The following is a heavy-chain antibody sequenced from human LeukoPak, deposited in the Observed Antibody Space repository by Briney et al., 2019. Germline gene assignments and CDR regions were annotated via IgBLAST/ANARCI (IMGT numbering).Heavy chain of an antibody. V-gene: IGHV3-23*01. CDR1: GSTFISYA. CDR3: ARDRDEDDILTGYSPGWFDP. D-gene: IGHD3-9*01. Sequence: PGGSLRLSCAPSGSTFISYAMSWVRKAPGKGLEWVSAISGRGGSTYYADSVKGRFTISRDNSKNTLYLQMNSLRAEDTAVYYCARDRDEDDILTGYSPGWFDPWGQGTLVTVSS. J-gene: IGHJ5*02. CDR2: ISGRGGST.